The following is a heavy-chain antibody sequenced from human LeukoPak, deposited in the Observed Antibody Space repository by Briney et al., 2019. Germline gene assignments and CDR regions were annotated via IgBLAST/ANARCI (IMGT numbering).Heavy chain of an antibody. Sequence: SGGSLRLSCAASGFTFSSYWMGWVRQAPGKGLEWVANIMQDGSEKYYVDSVKGRFTISRDNAKNSLYLQMNSLRAEDTANYCTRVGYIDEGIDYWGQGTLVTVSS. J-gene: IGHJ4*02. CDR2: IMQDGSEK. V-gene: IGHV3-7*04. D-gene: IGHD5-24*01. CDR1: GFTFSSYW. CDR3: TRVGYIDEGIDY.